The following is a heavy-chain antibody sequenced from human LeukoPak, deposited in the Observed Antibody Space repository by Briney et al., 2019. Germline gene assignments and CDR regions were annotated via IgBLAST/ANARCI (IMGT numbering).Heavy chain of an antibody. CDR1: GGSVSSSDYY. V-gene: IGHV4-39*07. Sequence: SETLSLTCTVSGGSVSSSDYYWSWIRQPPGRGLEWLGNIYYTGSTSYNPSLKSRVTFSVDTFSNQFSLHLSSVTAADTAVYYCARENYCTNGVCWAFDPWGQGTLVTVSS. J-gene: IGHJ5*02. CDR3: ARENYCTNGVCWAFDP. CDR2: IYYTGST. D-gene: IGHD2-8*01.